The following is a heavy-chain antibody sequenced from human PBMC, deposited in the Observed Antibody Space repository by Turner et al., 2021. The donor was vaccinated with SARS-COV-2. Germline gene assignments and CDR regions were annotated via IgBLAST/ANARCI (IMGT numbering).Heavy chain of an antibody. Sequence: QVQLVQSGAEGQRPGASVKVSCKASGYTFTSYDINWLRQATGQGLEWMGWMNPNSGNTGYAQKFQGRVTMTRNTSISTAYMELSSLRSEDTAVYYCARAAQLTVWFDPWGQGTLVTVSS. CDR1: GYTFTSYD. J-gene: IGHJ5*02. V-gene: IGHV1-8*01. CDR3: ARAAQLTVWFDP. D-gene: IGHD3-9*01. CDR2: MNPNSGNT.